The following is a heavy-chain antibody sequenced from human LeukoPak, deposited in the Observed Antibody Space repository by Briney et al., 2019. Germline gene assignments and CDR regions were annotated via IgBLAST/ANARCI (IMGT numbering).Heavy chain of an antibody. V-gene: IGHV3-21*01. J-gene: IGHJ4*02. D-gene: IGHD3-10*01. CDR1: GFTFSSYS. CDR2: ISRSSSYI. Sequence: TGGSLRLSCAASGFTFSSYSMNWFRQAPGKGLEWVSCISRSSSYIYYADSVKGRFTISRDNAKNSLYLQMNSLRAEDTAVYYCARDRHHRFGELFPWGQGALVTVSS. CDR3: ARDRHHRFGELFP.